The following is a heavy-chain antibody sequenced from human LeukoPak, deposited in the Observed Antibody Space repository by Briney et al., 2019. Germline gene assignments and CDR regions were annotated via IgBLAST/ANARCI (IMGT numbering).Heavy chain of an antibody. J-gene: IGHJ4*02. Sequence: PGGSLRLSCAASGFVFSRYEMNWVGQAPGKGVEWVSYISCSGSTLFYAGVVKGRFTISRDNAKHLLYLQMNSLRAEDTAVYNCASPYSTVTLLYWGQGTLVTVSS. V-gene: IGHV3-48*03. D-gene: IGHD4-17*01. CDR2: ISCSGSTL. CDR1: GFVFSRYE. CDR3: ASPYSTVTLLY.